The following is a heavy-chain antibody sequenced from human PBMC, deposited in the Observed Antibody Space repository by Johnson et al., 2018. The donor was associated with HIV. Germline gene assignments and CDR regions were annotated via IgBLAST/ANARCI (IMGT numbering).Heavy chain of an antibody. Sequence: VQLVESGGGLVQPGGSLRLSCAASGFTFSSYAMSWVRQAPGKGLEWVAGVHWNGDGIGYADSVKGRFTISRDNSKNTLYLQMNSLRAEDTALYYCARRGGSGWSAFDIWGQGTIVTVSS. V-gene: IGHV3-23*04. CDR3: ARRGGSGWSAFDI. J-gene: IGHJ3*02. D-gene: IGHD6-19*01. CDR1: GFTFSSYA. CDR2: VHWNGDGI.